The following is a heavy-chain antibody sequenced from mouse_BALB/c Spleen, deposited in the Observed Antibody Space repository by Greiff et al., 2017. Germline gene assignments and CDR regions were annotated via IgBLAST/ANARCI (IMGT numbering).Heavy chain of an antibody. CDR1: GYTFTGYY. CDR2: INPSTGGT. CDR3: TSIYYVLYAMDY. V-gene: IGHV1-42*01. J-gene: IGHJ4*01. D-gene: IGHD1-1*01. Sequence: VQLQQSGPELVKPGASVKISCKASGYTFTGYYMHWVQQSPENSLEWIGEINPSTGGTSYNQKFKGKATLTVDKSSSTVYMQLKSLTSEESAVYYCTSIYYVLYAMDYWGQGTSVTVSA.